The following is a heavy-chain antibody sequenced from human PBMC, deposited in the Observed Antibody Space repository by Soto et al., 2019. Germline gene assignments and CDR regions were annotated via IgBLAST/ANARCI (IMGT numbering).Heavy chain of an antibody. CDR2: IWSDGNNR. J-gene: IGHJ4*02. Sequence: QVPLVESGGGVVQPGRSLRLSCAASGFMFSNHGMHWVRQAPGKGLEWVAVIWSDGNNRYYADSVKGRFTISRDNSKNTVYLPMNSLRAEHTAVYYCVRGDNWNDEASDYWGQGTLGTVSS. D-gene: IGHD1-1*01. CDR1: GFMFSNHG. CDR3: VRGDNWNDEASDY. V-gene: IGHV3-33*01.